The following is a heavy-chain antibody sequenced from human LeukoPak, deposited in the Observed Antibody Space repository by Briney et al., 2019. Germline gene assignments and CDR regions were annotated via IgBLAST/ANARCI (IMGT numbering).Heavy chain of an antibody. V-gene: IGHV3-7*05. CDR2: IKQDGREK. J-gene: IGHJ4*02. CDR1: GFTFSYYY. CDR3: ARDRGVTAAGRTYYFDY. Sequence: GGSLILSCAASGFTFSYYYMSWVRQAPGKGLEWVANIKQDGREKYYVDSVKGRFTISRDNAENSLFLQMNSLRAEDTAVYYCARDRGVTAAGRTYYFDYWGQGALVAVSS. D-gene: IGHD6-13*01.